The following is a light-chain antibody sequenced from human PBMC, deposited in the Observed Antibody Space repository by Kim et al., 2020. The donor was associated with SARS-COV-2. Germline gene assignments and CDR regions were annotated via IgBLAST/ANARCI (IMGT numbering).Light chain of an antibody. CDR2: DAS. CDR1: QSVSST. Sequence: VSPGGRDSLSGKARQSVSSTLAWYQHKPGQAPRLLIYDASTRSTGIPARFSGSGYGREFTLTISRLQSEDFAFYYCQQYNNWPPTFGQGTKVDIK. J-gene: IGKJ1*01. CDR3: QQYNNWPPT. V-gene: IGKV3-15*01.